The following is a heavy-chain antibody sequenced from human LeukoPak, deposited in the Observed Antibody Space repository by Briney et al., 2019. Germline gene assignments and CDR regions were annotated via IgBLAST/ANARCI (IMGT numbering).Heavy chain of an antibody. D-gene: IGHD3-3*01. CDR3: AREGSGYDFWSGFSSFDP. CDR1: GYTFTGYY. V-gene: IGHV1-2*02. J-gene: IGHJ5*02. CDR2: INPNSGGT. Sequence: ASVKVSCKASGYTFTGYYMHWVRQAPGQGLEWMGWINPNSGGTNYAQKFQGRVTMTRDTSISTAYMELSRLRSDDTAVYYCAREGSGYDFWSGFSSFDPWGQGTLVTVSS.